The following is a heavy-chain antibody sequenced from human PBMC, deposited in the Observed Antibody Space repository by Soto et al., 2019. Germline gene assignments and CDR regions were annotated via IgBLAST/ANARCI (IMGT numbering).Heavy chain of an antibody. CDR3: ARARASNFDY. CDR1: GGSISSYY. J-gene: IGHJ4*02. D-gene: IGHD6-6*01. CDR2: IYYSGST. V-gene: IGHV4-59*01. Sequence: SETLSLTCTVSGGSISSYYWSWIRQPPGKGLEWIGYIYYSGSTNYNPSLKSRVTISVDTSKNQFSLKLSSVTAADTAVYYCARARASNFDYWGQGTLVTVCS.